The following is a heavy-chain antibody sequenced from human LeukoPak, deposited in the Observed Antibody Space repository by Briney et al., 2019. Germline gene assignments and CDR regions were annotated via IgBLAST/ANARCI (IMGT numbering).Heavy chain of an antibody. CDR2: SYYSGST. D-gene: IGHD4-17*01. CDR1: RVSTTSHD. Sequence: TLSPSRTLSRVSTTSHDSSGIRHPPPKGLEWSGYSYYSGSTNHNPPPTRRVTTSSDTSKNQSSLRLGSVPAADPAVYYCAREVGYGAGNWFDPWGQGALVTVSS. V-gene: IGHV4-59*11. J-gene: IGHJ5*02. CDR3: AREVGYGAGNWFDP.